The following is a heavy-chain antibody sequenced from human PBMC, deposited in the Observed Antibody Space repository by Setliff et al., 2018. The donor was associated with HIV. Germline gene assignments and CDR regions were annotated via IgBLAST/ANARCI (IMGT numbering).Heavy chain of an antibody. J-gene: IGHJ6*03. D-gene: IGHD3-10*01. Sequence: SETLSLTCTVSGGSVSSGSYYWSWIRQPPGKGLEWIGYIYYSGSTKHNPSLKSRVTISVDTSKNQFSLGLSSVTAADTAVYYCARGRDYYGSGSYFNGRANSYYFMDVWGKGTTVTVSS. CDR2: IYYSGST. V-gene: IGHV4-61*01. CDR1: GGSVSSGSYY. CDR3: ARGRDYYGSGSYFNGRANSYYFMDV.